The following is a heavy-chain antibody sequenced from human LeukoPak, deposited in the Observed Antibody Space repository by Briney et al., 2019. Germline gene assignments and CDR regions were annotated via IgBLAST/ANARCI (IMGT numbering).Heavy chain of an antibody. CDR2: INQNEGKT. V-gene: IGHV3-7*01. D-gene: IGHD2-8*01. J-gene: IGHJ4*02. CDR3: ARAGVRKYGRFYFDY. Sequence: GGSLRLSCAASGFTFSSYYMAWVRQVPGKGLEWVANINQNEGKTNYVDSVKGRFTISGDSAKNSLYLQMNGLRAEDTAVYYCARAGVRKYGRFYFDYWGQGTLVTVSS. CDR1: GFTFSSYY.